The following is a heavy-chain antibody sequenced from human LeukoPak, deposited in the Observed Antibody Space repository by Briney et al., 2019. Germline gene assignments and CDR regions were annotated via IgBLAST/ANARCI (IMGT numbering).Heavy chain of an antibody. J-gene: IGHJ5*02. D-gene: IGHD2-15*01. CDR1: GYTFTGYY. Sequence: ASVKVSCKASGYTFTGYYMHWVRQAPGQGLEWMGWINPNSGGTNYAQKFQGRVTMTRDTSISTAYMELSRLRSDDTAVYYCARDPLLGPGAARNWFDPWGQGTLVTVSS. CDR3: ARDPLLGPGAARNWFDP. V-gene: IGHV1-2*02. CDR2: INPNSGGT.